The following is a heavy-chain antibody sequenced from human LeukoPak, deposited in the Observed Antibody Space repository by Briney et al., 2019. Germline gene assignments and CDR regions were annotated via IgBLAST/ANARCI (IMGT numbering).Heavy chain of an antibody. CDR3: ARAVSSGWYFDY. CDR1: GFTFRNYW. V-gene: IGHV3-7*01. Sequence: GGSLRLSCATSGFTFRNYWMSWVRQAPGKGLEWVANIKQDGSEKYYVDSVKGRFTISRDNAKNSLHLQMNSLRVEDTAVYYCARAVSSGWYFDYWGQGTLVTVSS. CDR2: IKQDGSEK. J-gene: IGHJ4*02. D-gene: IGHD6-19*01.